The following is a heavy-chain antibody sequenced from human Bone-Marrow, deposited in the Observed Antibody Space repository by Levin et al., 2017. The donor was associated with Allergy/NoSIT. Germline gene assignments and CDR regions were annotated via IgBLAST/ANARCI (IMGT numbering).Heavy chain of an antibody. CDR1: GDPINDPY. CDR2: IFYVGTT. J-gene: IGHJ5*02. D-gene: IGHD5-12*01. CDR3: AKVVRANWLDP. Sequence: RSQTLSLTCTVSGDPINDPYWTWVRQPPGKGLEWIGHIFYVGTTKYNPSLVSRVTISLDPSKTQFSLTMTSVTAADTAVYYCAKVVRANWLDPWGQGTLVVVSS. V-gene: IGHV4-59*11.